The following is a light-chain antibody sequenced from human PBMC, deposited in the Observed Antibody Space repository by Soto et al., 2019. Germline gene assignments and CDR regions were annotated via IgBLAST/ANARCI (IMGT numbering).Light chain of an antibody. CDR3: MQALQTRT. Sequence: ILMTQSPLSLPVTPGEPASISCRSSQSLLHSNGKNYLDWYLQKPGQSPRLLIYLGSNRASGVPDRFSGSGSGTDVTLTISRVEAEDVGVYYGMQALQTRTFGQGTKGEIK. V-gene: IGKV2-28*01. CDR2: LGS. J-gene: IGKJ1*01. CDR1: QSLLHSNGKNY.